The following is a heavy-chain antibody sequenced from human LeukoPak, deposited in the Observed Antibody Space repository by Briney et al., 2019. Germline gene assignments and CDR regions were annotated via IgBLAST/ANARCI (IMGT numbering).Heavy chain of an antibody. CDR3: AKDLCSSTSCYTANWFDP. Sequence: GGSLRLSCAASGFTFSSYAMSWVRQAPGKGLEWVSPISGSGGSTYYADSVKGRFTISRDNSKNTLYLQMNSLRAEDTAVYYCAKDLCSSTSCYTANWFDPWGQGTLVTVSS. J-gene: IGHJ5*02. D-gene: IGHD2-2*02. V-gene: IGHV3-23*01. CDR1: GFTFSSYA. CDR2: ISGSGGST.